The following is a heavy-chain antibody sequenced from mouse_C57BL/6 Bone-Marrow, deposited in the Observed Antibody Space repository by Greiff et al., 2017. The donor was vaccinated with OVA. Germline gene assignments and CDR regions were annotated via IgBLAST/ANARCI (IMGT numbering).Heavy chain of an antibody. D-gene: IGHD3-2*02. CDR2: IDPSDSYT. CDR1: GYTFTSYW. V-gene: IGHV1-50*01. Sequence: QVQLQQPGAELVKPGASVKLSCKASGYTFTSYWMQWVKQRPGQGLEWIGEIDPSDSYTNYNQKFKGKATLTVDTSSSTAYMQLSSLTSEVSAVYSCASDGQLRPCAHRGQGTLVTVSA. J-gene: IGHJ3*01. CDR3: ASDGQLRPCAH.